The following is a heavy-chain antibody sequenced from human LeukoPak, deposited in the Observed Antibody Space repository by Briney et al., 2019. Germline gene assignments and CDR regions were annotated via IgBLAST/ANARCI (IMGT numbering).Heavy chain of an antibody. D-gene: IGHD3-10*01. CDR2: INHSGST. CDR3: ARGVPFYYGSGRRTPFDY. J-gene: IGHJ4*02. V-gene: IGHV4-34*01. Sequence: PSETLSLTCAVSGGSFSGYYWSWIRQPPGKGLEWIGEINHSGSTNYNPSLKSRVTISVDTSKNQFSLKLSSVTAVDTAVYYCARGVPFYYGSGRRTPFDYWGQGTLVTVSS. CDR1: GGSFSGYY.